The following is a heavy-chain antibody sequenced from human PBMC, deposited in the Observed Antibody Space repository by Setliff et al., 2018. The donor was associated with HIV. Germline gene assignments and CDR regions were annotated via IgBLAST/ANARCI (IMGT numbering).Heavy chain of an antibody. Sequence: PSETLSLTCAVYGGSFSSYYWIWIRQPPGKGLEWIGEINHSGSTAYNPSLKSRVTISVDTSKNQFSLKLNSVTAADTAVYYCTIEGAGTIVYSWGQGTLVTVSS. CDR1: GGSFSSYY. D-gene: IGHD6-19*01. CDR3: TIEGAGTIVYS. V-gene: IGHV4-34*01. CDR2: INHSGST. J-gene: IGHJ4*02.